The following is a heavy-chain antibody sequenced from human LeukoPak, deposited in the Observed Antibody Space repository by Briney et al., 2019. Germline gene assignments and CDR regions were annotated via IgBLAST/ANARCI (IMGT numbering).Heavy chain of an antibody. Sequence: SETLSLTCTVSGYSISSGYYWGWIRQPPGKGLEWIGSIYHSGSTYYNPSLKSRVTISVDTSKNQFPLKLSSVTAADTAVYYCARDLPGDCSSTSCYASFDYWGQGTLVTVSS. CDR1: GYSISSGYY. J-gene: IGHJ4*02. CDR2: IYHSGST. V-gene: IGHV4-38-2*02. CDR3: ARDLPGDCSSTSCYASFDY. D-gene: IGHD2-2*01.